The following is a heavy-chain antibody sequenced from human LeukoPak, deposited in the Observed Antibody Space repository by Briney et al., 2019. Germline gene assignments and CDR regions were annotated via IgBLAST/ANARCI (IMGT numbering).Heavy chain of an antibody. J-gene: IGHJ3*02. CDR2: IYYSGST. CDR1: GGSISSSSYY. Sequence: SETLSLTCTVSGGSISSSSYYWSWIRQPPGKGLEWIGYIYYSGSTNYNPSLKSRVTISVDTSKNQFSLKLSSVTAADTAAYYCARVYDAFDIWGQGTMVTVSS. V-gene: IGHV4-61*01. CDR3: ARVYDAFDI.